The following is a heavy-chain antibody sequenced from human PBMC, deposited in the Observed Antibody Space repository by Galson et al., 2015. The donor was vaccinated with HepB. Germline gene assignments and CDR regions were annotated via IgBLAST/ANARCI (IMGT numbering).Heavy chain of an antibody. CDR2: ISSSSSYT. Sequence: SLRLSCAASGFTFSDYYMSWIRQAPGKGLEWVSYISSSSSYTNYADSVKGRFTISRDNAKNSLYLQMNSLRAEDTAVYYCARGGASIAARPADYWGQGTLVTASA. CDR1: GFTFSDYY. V-gene: IGHV3-11*06. CDR3: ARGGASIAARPADY. J-gene: IGHJ4*02. D-gene: IGHD6-6*01.